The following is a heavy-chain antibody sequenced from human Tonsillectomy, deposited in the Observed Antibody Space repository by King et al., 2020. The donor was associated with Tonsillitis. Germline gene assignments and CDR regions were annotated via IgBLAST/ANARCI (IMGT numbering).Heavy chain of an antibody. CDR3: AKVSGYCSGGSCYSVYGYFDL. CDR1: GFTFSSYA. Sequence: VQLVESGGGLVQPGGSLRLSCAASGFTFSSYAMSWVRQAPGKGLEWVSTISGSSDSTYYADSVKGRFTISRDNSKNTLYLQMNSLRADDTAVYYCAKVSGYCSGGSCYSVYGYFDLWGRGTLVTVSS. J-gene: IGHJ2*01. V-gene: IGHV3-23*04. CDR2: ISGSSDST. D-gene: IGHD2-15*01.